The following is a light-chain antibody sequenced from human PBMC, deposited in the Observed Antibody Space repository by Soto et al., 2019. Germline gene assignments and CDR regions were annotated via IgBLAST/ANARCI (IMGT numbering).Light chain of an antibody. CDR2: LGS. CDR3: MQGLRSLYS. CDR1: QSLLHSNGYSY. Sequence: EIVMTQSPLSLSVTPGEPASISCRSSQSLLHSNGYSYLDWYLQKPGQSPQLLIYLGSNRASGVPDRFSGSGSGTDFTLRISRVEAEDVGVYYCMQGLRSLYSCGQGTKVDIK. J-gene: IGKJ2*03. V-gene: IGKV2-28*01.